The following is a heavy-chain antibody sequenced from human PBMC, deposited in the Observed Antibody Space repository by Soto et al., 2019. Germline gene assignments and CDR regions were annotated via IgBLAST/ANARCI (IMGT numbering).Heavy chain of an antibody. CDR2: ISTYTGNT. CDR1: GETLPTYG. J-gene: IGHJ6*02. CDR3: SICYSEDWGRPTLRVMEV. D-gene: IGHD7-27*01. V-gene: IGHV1-18*01. Sequence: ASVTVSSTACGETLPTYGLSWLRQANGQGLEWMGWISTYTGNTNYAQKLQGRVTMTTDTSTSTAYMELRSLRSDDTAVYYCSICYSEDWGRPTLRVMEVLVQGTTDTVS.